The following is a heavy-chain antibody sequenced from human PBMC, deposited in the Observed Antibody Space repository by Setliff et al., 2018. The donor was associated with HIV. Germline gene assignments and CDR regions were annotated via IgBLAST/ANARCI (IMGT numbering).Heavy chain of an antibody. CDR3: ARGGSGSPFDY. V-gene: IGHV4-61*02. CDR1: GGSISSGSYY. D-gene: IGHD1-26*01. CDR2: IYTSGST. J-gene: IGHJ4*02. Sequence: KPSETLSLTCTVSGGSISSGSYYWSWIRQPAGKGLEWIGRIYTSGSTSYNPSLKSRVTISVDTSKNQFSLKLSSVTAADTAVYYCARGGSGSPFDYWGQGTLVTVSS.